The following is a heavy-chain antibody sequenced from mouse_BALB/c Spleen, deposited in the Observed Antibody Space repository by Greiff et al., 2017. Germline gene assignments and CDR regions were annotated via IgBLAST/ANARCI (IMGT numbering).Heavy chain of an antibody. CDR3: ARGGGYYEMDY. CDR2: ISDGGSYT. Sequence: EVHLVESGGGLVKPGGSLKLSCAASGFTFSDYYMYWVRQTPEKRLEWVATISDGGSYTYYPDSVKGRFTISRDNAKNNLYLQMSSLKSEDTAMYYCARGGGYYEMDYWGQGTSVTVSS. CDR1: GFTFSDYY. V-gene: IGHV5-4*02. J-gene: IGHJ4*01.